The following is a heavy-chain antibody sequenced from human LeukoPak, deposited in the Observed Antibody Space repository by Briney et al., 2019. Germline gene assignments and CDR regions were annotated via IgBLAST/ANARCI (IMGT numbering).Heavy chain of an antibody. Sequence: GRSLRLSCAASGFTFSSYGMHWVRQAPGKGLEWVAVIRYDGSNKYYADSVKGRFTISRDNSKNTLYLQMNSLRAEDTAVYYCAREVAAGLDYWGQGTLVTVSS. V-gene: IGHV3-33*01. J-gene: IGHJ4*02. CDR2: IRYDGSNK. CDR3: AREVAAGLDY. D-gene: IGHD6-13*01. CDR1: GFTFSSYG.